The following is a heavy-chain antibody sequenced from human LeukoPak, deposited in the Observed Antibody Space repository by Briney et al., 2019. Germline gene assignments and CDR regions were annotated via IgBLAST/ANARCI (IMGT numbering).Heavy chain of an antibody. Sequence: GGSLRLSCAASGFTFSDYYMSWIRQAPGKGLEWVSYISSSSSYTNYADSVKGRFTISRDNAKNSLYLQMNSLRAEDTAVYYCAREALRSGKRGYYFDYWGQGILVTVSS. D-gene: IGHD4-17*01. J-gene: IGHJ4*02. CDR2: ISSSSSYT. CDR3: AREALRSGKRGYYFDY. V-gene: IGHV3-11*05. CDR1: GFTFSDYY.